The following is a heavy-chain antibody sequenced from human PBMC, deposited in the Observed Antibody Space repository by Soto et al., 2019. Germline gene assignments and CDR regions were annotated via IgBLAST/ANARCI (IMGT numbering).Heavy chain of an antibody. D-gene: IGHD2-21*02. CDR1: GFTFSSYG. Sequence: QVQLVESGGGVVQPGRSLRLSCAASGFTFSSYGMHWVRQAPGKGLEWVAVIWYDGSNKYYADSVKGRFTISRDNSKNTLYLQMNSLRAEDTAVYYCAREAYCGGDCYSPTYYDGMDVWGQGTTVTVSS. V-gene: IGHV3-33*01. CDR3: AREAYCGGDCYSPTYYDGMDV. J-gene: IGHJ6*02. CDR2: IWYDGSNK.